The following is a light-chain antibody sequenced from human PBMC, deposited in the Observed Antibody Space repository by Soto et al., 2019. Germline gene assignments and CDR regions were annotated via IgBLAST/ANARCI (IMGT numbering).Light chain of an antibody. Sequence: QSVLTQPPSASGTPGQRVTISCSGISSNIGSNTVDWYQHLPGTAPQLLIYDNDHRPPGVPDRFSASTSATSASLAISGLHSQDEADYYCATCDDSLNGWVFGGGTKLTVL. V-gene: IGLV1-44*01. CDR1: SSNIGSNT. CDR3: ATCDDSLNGWV. CDR2: DND. J-gene: IGLJ3*02.